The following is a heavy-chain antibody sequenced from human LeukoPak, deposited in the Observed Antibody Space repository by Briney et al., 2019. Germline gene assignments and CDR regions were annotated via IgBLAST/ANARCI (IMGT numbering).Heavy chain of an antibody. D-gene: IGHD2/OR15-2a*01. CDR1: GNYW. Sequence: GGSLRLSCAASGNYWMHWVRQVPGKELVWVSHINSDGSWTSYADSVKGRFTISKDNAKSTVYLQMNSLRAEDTAVYYCVSFYETYWGRGTLVTVSS. CDR2: INSDGSWT. CDR3: VSFYETY. J-gene: IGHJ4*02. V-gene: IGHV3-74*01.